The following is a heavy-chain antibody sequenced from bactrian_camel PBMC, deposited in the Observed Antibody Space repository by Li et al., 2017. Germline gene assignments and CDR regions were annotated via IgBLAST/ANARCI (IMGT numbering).Heavy chain of an antibody. CDR2: LEGDGSVT. V-gene: IGHV3S6*01. J-gene: IGHJ4*01. Sequence: HVQLVESGGGSVQSGGSLRLNCTSSAYSVGSLCMAWFRQAPGKEREGVGTLEGDGSVTYPDSVKGRFTISLDNAKNTLYLQMNSLKTEDTAVYYCAAAYGDYAGSNYWGHGTQVTVS. CDR1: AYSVGSLC. D-gene: IGHD4*01. CDR3: AAAYGDYAGSNY.